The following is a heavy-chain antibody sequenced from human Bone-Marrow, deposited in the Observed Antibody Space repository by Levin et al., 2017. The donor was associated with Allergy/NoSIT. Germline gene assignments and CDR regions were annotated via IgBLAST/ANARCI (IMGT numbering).Heavy chain of an antibody. Sequence: GESLKISCAASGFTFTTYGMYWVRQAPGKGLEWVAIVSSDGSKKYYADSVKGRFTISRDNSNNTLYLQLSSLRADDTAVYYCAKPVRSTYYYDAFDIWGQGTMVTVSS. CDR3: AKPVRSTYYYDAFDI. D-gene: IGHD3-10*01. CDR1: GFTFTTYG. V-gene: IGHV3-30*18. CDR2: VSSDGSKK. J-gene: IGHJ3*02.